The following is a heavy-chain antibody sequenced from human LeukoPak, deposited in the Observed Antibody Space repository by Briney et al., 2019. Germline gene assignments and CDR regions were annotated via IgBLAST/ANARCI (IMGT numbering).Heavy chain of an antibody. CDR3: ARDITIFGVIINFDY. CDR2: ISLSSSTI. V-gene: IGHV3-48*01. CDR1: GFTFSGYS. Sequence: GGSLRLSCAASGFTFSGYSMNWIRQAPGKGLEWVSYISLSSSTIYYADSVKGRFAISRDNAKNSLYLQMNSLRAEDTAVYYCARDITIFGVIINFDYWGQGTLVTVSS. J-gene: IGHJ4*02. D-gene: IGHD3-3*01.